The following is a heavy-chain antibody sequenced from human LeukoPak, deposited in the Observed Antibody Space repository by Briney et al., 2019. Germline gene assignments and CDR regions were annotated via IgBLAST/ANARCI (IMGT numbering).Heavy chain of an antibody. V-gene: IGHV3-23*01. CDR2: ISGTGGRT. J-gene: IGHJ1*01. Sequence: GGSLRLSCAASGFSFSSYAMGWVRQAPGRGLEWVSSISGTGGRTYYADSVKGRFTISRDNSRNTLSLQMNSLRVEDTAVYFCAKGPYSDSSEWFQYWGQGTLVTVSS. D-gene: IGHD6-13*01. CDR3: AKGPYSDSSEWFQY. CDR1: GFSFSSYA.